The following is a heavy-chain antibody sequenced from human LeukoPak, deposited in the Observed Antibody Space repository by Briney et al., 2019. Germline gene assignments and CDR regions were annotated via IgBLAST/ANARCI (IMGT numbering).Heavy chain of an antibody. CDR3: ARLEKTVTYDQHY. Sequence: GESLKISCKGSGYSFTSYWISWVRQMPGKGLEWMGRIDPSDSYTNYSPSFQGHVTISADKSISTAYLRWSSLKASDTAMYYCARLEKTVTYDQHYWGQGTLVTVSS. CDR1: GYSFTSYW. D-gene: IGHD4-17*01. V-gene: IGHV5-10-1*01. CDR2: IDPSDSYT. J-gene: IGHJ4*02.